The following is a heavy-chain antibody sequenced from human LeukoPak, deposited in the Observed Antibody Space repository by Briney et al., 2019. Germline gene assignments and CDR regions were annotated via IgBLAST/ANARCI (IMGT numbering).Heavy chain of an antibody. D-gene: IGHD3-22*01. V-gene: IGHV3-23*01. J-gene: IGHJ4*02. CDR1: GFTFSSYA. CDR2: ISGSGGST. Sequence: TGGSLRLSCAASGFTFSSYAMSWVRQAPGKGLEWVSAISGSGGSTYYADSVKGRFTISRDNSKNTLYLQMNSLRAEDTAVYYCAKDPNLYYYDSSGYYRGDCWGQGTLVTVSS. CDR3: AKDPNLYYYDSSGYYRGDC.